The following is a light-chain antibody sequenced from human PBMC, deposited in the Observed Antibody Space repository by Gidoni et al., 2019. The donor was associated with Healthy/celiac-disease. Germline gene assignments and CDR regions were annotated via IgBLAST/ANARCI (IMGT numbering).Light chain of an antibody. V-gene: IGLV2-23*01. CDR2: EGS. J-gene: IGLJ3*02. CDR3: CSYAGSSTSWV. Sequence: QSALTQPASESGSPGQSITISCTGTSSDVGSYNLVSWYQQPPGKAPKLMIYEGSKRPSGVSNRFSGSKSGNTASLTISGLQAEDEADYYCCSYAGSSTSWVFGGGTKLTVL. CDR1: SSDVGSYNL.